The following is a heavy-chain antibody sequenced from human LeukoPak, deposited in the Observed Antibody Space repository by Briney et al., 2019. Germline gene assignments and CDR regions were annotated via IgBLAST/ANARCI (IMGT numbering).Heavy chain of an antibody. D-gene: IGHD4-23*01. CDR2: IWYDGSNK. Sequence: GGSLRLSCAASGFTFSSYGMHWVRQAPGKGLEWVAVIWYDGSNKYYADSVKGRFTISRDNSKNTLYLQMDSLRAEDTAVYYCARVPYGGNIDYWGQGTLVTVSS. V-gene: IGHV3-33*01. CDR3: ARVPYGGNIDY. CDR1: GFTFSSYG. J-gene: IGHJ4*02.